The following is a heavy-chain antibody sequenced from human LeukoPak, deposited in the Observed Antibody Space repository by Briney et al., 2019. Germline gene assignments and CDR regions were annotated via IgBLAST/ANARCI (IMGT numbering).Heavy chain of an antibody. J-gene: IGHJ4*02. Sequence: GGSLRLSCAASGFTFSTYAMHWVRQAPGKGLEWVALISYDGSNKDYSDSVKGRFTISRDNSKNTLYLQLSSLRAEDTAMFYCASSPKGQLWNLKVWGQGALVTVSS. V-gene: IGHV3-30*14. D-gene: IGHD5-18*01. CDR2: ISYDGSNK. CDR1: GFTFSTYA. CDR3: ASSPKGQLWNLKV.